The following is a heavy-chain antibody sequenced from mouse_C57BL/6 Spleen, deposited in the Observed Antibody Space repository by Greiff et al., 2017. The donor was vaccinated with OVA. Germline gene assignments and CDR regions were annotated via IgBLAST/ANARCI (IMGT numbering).Heavy chain of an antibody. CDR3: ARGGGSSLYFDY. CDR1: GYTFTSYW. CDR2: IYPSDSET. J-gene: IGHJ2*01. D-gene: IGHD1-1*01. V-gene: IGHV1-61*01. Sequence: VQLQQPGAELVRPGSSVKLSCKASGYTFTSYWMDWVKQRPGQGLEWIGNIYPSDSETHYNQKFKDKATLTVDKSSSTAYMQLSSLTSEDSAVYYCARGGGSSLYFDYWGQGTTLTVSS.